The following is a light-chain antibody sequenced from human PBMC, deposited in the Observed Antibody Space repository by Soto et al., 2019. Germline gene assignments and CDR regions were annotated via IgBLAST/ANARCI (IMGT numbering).Light chain of an antibody. CDR1: SSDVGGYNY. J-gene: IGLJ2*01. V-gene: IGLV2-8*01. CDR2: EVN. Sequence: QSVLTQPPSASGSPGQSVTISCTGTSSDVGGYNYVSWYQQNPGKVPKLMIYEVNKRPSGVPDRFSGSKSGNTASLPVSGLQTEDEADYYCSSYAGDNSLLFGGGTKLTVL. CDR3: SSYAGDNSLL.